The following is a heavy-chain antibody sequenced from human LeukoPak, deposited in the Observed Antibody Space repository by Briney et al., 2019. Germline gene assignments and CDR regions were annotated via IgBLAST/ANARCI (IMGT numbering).Heavy chain of an antibody. CDR1: GFSFSDYS. Sequence: GGSLRLSCAASGFSFSDYSMNWVRQAPGKGLEWVSSVSTTSLYIYYADSVKGRFTVSRDNAKNSLRLQMNSLRAEDTAVFYCAKRSGYTTGWFFDFWGQGTLVTVSS. V-gene: IGHV3-21*04. CDR3: AKRSGYTTGWFFDF. D-gene: IGHD6-19*01. J-gene: IGHJ4*02. CDR2: VSTTSLYI.